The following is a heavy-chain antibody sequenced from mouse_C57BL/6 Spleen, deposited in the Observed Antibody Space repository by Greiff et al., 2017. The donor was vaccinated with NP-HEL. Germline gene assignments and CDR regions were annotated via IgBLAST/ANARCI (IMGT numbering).Heavy chain of an antibody. CDR1: GFTFSYYG. D-gene: IGHD6-1*01. Sequence: EVKLVESGGGLVKPGGSLKLSCAASGFTFSYYGMHWVRQAPEKGLEWVAYISSGSSTIYYADTVKGRFTISRDNAKTTLFLQMTSLRSEDTAMYYCAIASGAYWGQGTLVTVSA. CDR2: ISSGSSTI. J-gene: IGHJ3*01. V-gene: IGHV5-17*01. CDR3: AIASGAY.